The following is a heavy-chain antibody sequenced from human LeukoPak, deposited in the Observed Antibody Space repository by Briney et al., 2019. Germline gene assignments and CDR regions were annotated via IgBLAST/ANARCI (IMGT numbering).Heavy chain of an antibody. D-gene: IGHD2-15*01. J-gene: IGHJ4*02. CDR1: GEFFSAYY. CDR2: INHSGIT. V-gene: IGHV4-34*01. CDR3: ARAFLVGYSPEEYFFDY. Sequence: SETLSLTCGVHGEFFSAYYWSWIRQPPGKGLEWIGDINHSGITKYNPSLKSRVTISVDKSKNEFSLKLNSVTAADTAVYYCARAFLVGYSPEEYFFDYWGQGTLVTVSS.